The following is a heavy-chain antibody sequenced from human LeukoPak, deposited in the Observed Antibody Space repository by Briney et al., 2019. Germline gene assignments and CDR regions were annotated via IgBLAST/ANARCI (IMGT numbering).Heavy chain of an antibody. CDR2: IYYSGST. CDR1: RGSISSSSYY. Sequence: PSETLSLTCTVSRGSISSSSYYWGWIRQPPGKGLEWIGSIYYSGSTYYNPSLKSRVTISVDTSKNQFSLKLSSVTAADTAVYYCARHFRHFDYRGQGTLVTVSS. CDR3: ARHFRHFDY. V-gene: IGHV4-39*01. J-gene: IGHJ4*02.